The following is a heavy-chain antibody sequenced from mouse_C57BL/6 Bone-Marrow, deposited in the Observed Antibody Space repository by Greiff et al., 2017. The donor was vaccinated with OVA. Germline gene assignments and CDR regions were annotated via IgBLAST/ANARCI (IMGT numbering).Heavy chain of an antibody. CDR1: GYTFTSYW. V-gene: IGHV1-74*01. CDR2: IHPSDSDT. J-gene: IGHJ1*03. CDR3: GSGRWTTVVATNWYFDV. D-gene: IGHD1-1*01. Sequence: QVQLKQPGAELVKPGASVKVSCKASGYTFTSYWMHWVKQRPGQGLEWIGRIHPSDSDTNYNQKFKGKATLTVDKSSSTAYMQLSSLTSEDSAVYYCGSGRWTTVVATNWYFDVWGTGTTVTVSS.